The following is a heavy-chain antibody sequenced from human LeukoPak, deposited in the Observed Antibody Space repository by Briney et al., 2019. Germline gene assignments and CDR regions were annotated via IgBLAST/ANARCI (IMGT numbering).Heavy chain of an antibody. CDR2: IYSGGST. D-gene: IGHD2-2*01. J-gene: IGHJ3*02. CDR3: TKDLLPIVVVPAAIFGAFDI. CDR1: GFTVSSNS. Sequence: GGSLRLSCTVSGFTVSSNSMSWVRQAPGKGLEWVSFIYSGGSTQYSDSVKGRFTISRDNAKNSLYLQMNSLRAEDTALYYCTKDLLPIVVVPAAIFGAFDIWGQGTMVTVSS. V-gene: IGHV3-53*05.